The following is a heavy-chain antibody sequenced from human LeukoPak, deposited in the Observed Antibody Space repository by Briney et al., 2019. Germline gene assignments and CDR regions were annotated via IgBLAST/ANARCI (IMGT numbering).Heavy chain of an antibody. Sequence: GGSLRLSCAASGFTFSDYYMSWIRQAPGKGLEWVSYISSSGSTIYYADSVKGRFTISRDNSKNTLYLQMNSLRAEDTAVYYCAKMSYGSGSYLPLDYWGQGTLVTVSS. CDR2: ISSSGSTI. V-gene: IGHV3-11*01. D-gene: IGHD3-10*01. CDR1: GFTFSDYY. J-gene: IGHJ4*02. CDR3: AKMSYGSGSYLPLDY.